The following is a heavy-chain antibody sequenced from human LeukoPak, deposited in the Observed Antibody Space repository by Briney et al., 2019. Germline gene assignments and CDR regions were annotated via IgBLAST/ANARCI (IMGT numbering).Heavy chain of an antibody. J-gene: IGHJ6*02. Sequence: SGRSLRLSCAASGFTFNNYGMHWVRQAPGKGLEWVAVVSYDGINKYYADSVRGRFTISRDNSINTLYLQMDSLRAEDTAVYYCAKGKYSSSWYSRFTTDYYYGMDVWGQGTTVTVSS. V-gene: IGHV3-30*18. CDR1: GFTFNNYG. CDR3: AKGKYSSSWYSRFTTDYYYGMDV. CDR2: VSYDGINK. D-gene: IGHD6-13*01.